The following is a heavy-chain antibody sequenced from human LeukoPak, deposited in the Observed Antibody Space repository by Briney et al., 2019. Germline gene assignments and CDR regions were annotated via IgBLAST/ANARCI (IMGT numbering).Heavy chain of an antibody. J-gene: IGHJ4*02. D-gene: IGHD5-18*01. V-gene: IGHV4-30-4*07. Sequence: SETLSLTCAVSGGSISSGGYSWSWIRQPPGKGLEWIGYIYYSGSTYYNPSFKSRVTISVDTSKNQFSLKLSSVTAADTAVYYCARSTAMDNFDYWGQGTLVTVSS. CDR3: ARSTAMDNFDY. CDR2: IYYSGST. CDR1: GGSISSGGYS.